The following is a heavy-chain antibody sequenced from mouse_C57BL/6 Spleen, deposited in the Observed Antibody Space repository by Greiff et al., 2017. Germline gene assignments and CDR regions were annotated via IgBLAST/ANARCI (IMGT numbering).Heavy chain of an antibody. Sequence: DVKLVESGGGLVQPKGSLKLSCAASGFSFNTYAMNWVRQAPGKGLEWVARIRSKSNNYATYYADSVKDRFTISRDDSESMLYLQMNNLKTEDTAMYYCVRYYAAMDYWGQGTSVTVSS. J-gene: IGHJ4*01. CDR1: GFSFNTYA. CDR3: VRYYAAMDY. CDR2: IRSKSNNYAT. D-gene: IGHD1-1*02. V-gene: IGHV10-1*01.